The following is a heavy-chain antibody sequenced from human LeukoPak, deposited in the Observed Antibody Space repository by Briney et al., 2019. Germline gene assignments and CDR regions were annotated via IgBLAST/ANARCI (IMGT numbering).Heavy chain of an antibody. CDR2: ISYDGSNK. D-gene: IGHD3-22*01. CDR3: ARIEGTFEYDSSAYYYGDY. Sequence: PGRSLRLSCAASGFTFSSYAIHWVRQAPGKGLEWVAVISYDGSNKYYADSVKGRFTISRDNSKNTLYLQMNSLRAEDTAVYYCARIEGTFEYDSSAYYYGDYWGQGTLVTVSS. J-gene: IGHJ4*02. CDR1: GFTFSSYA. V-gene: IGHV3-30-3*01.